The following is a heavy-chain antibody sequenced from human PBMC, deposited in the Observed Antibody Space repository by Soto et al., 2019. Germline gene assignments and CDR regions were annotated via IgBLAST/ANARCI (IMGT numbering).Heavy chain of an antibody. V-gene: IGHV4-34*01. CDR3: ARPGYCSGGSCYSAEYFQH. D-gene: IGHD2-15*01. J-gene: IGHJ1*01. Sequence: QVQLQQWGAGLLKPSETLSLTCAVYGGSFSGYYWSWIRQPPGKGLEWIGEINHSGSTNYIPSLKSRVTISVDTSKNQFSLKLSSVTAADTAVYYCARPGYCSGGSCYSAEYFQHWGQGTLVTVSS. CDR2: INHSGST. CDR1: GGSFSGYY.